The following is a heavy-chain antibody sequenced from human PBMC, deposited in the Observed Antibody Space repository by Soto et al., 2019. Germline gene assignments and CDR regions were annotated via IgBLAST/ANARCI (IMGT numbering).Heavy chain of an antibody. Sequence: SETLSLTCAVYGGSFSGYYWSWIRQPPGKGLEWIGEINDSGSTNHNPSLKSRVTISVDTSKNQFSLKLSSVTAADTAVYYCARAADGQRMINYGMDVWAQGTTVTVSS. V-gene: IGHV4-34*01. J-gene: IGHJ6*02. CDR3: ARAADGQRMINYGMDV. CDR1: GGSFSGYY. D-gene: IGHD3-22*01. CDR2: INDSGST.